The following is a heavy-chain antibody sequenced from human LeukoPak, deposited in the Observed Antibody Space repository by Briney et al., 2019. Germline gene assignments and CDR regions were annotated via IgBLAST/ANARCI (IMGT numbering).Heavy chain of an antibody. CDR2: IRYDGSNK. CDR1: GFTLSSYG. V-gene: IGHV3-30*02. D-gene: IGHD1-14*01. Sequence: GGSLRLSCAASGFTLSSYGMHWVRQAPGKGLEWVAFIRYDGSNKYYAGSVKGRFTISRDNSKNTLYLQMNSLRAEDTAVYYCANAEDHLSPTDYWGQGTLVTVSS. J-gene: IGHJ4*02. CDR3: ANAEDHLSPTDY.